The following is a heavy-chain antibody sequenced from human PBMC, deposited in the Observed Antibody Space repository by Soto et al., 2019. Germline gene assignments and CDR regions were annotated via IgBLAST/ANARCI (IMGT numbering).Heavy chain of an antibody. J-gene: IGHJ4*02. D-gene: IGHD2-2*02. Sequence: GGSLRLSCAASGFTFSSYAMSWVRQAPGKGLEWVSAISGSGGSTYYADSVKGRFTISRDNSKNTLYLQMNSLRAEDTAVYYCAKPSEDIVVVPAAIDYWGQGTLVTVSS. CDR1: GFTFSSYA. V-gene: IGHV3-23*01. CDR2: ISGSGGST. CDR3: AKPSEDIVVVPAAIDY.